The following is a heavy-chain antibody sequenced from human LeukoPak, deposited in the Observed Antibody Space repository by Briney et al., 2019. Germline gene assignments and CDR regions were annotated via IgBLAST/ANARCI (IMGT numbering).Heavy chain of an antibody. Sequence: PSQTLSLTCTVSNGSISSGDYFWSWIRQLPGKGLEWIGYVYYSGSTYYNPSLKSRVTISLDTSKSQFSLNLSSVTAADTAVYYCARGWAYDSSGYSYFDYWGQGTLVTVSS. CDR3: ARGWAYDSSGYSYFDY. D-gene: IGHD3-22*01. CDR1: NGSISSGDYF. V-gene: IGHV4-31*03. CDR2: VYYSGST. J-gene: IGHJ4*02.